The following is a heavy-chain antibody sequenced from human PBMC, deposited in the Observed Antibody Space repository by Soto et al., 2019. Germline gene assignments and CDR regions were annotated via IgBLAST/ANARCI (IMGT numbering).Heavy chain of an antibody. CDR3: AKDSIVATNYYYYYMDV. D-gene: IGHD5-12*01. J-gene: IGHJ6*03. V-gene: IGHV3-9*01. CDR1: GFTFDDYA. Sequence: GGSLRLSCAASGFTFDDYAMHWVRQAPGKGLEWVSGISWNSGSIGYADSVKGRFTISRDNAKNSLYLQMNSLRAEDTAFYYCAKDSIVATNYYYYYMDVWGKGTTVTVSS. CDR2: ISWNSGSI.